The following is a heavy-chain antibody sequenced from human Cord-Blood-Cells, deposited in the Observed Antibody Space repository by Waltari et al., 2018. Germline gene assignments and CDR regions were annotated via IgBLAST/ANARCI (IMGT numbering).Heavy chain of an antibody. Sequence: QAQLVQSGAEVKKPGASVKVSCKASGYTFTSYAMHWVRQAPGQNLEWMGWINAGNGNTKYAPKFQDRVTITRDTSASTAYMGLSSLRSEDTAVYDCARGGNGGNSNWYFDLWGRGTLVTVSS. CDR1: GYTFTSYA. CDR2: INAGNGNT. V-gene: IGHV1-3*01. D-gene: IGHD2-21*02. J-gene: IGHJ2*01. CDR3: ARGGNGGNSNWYFDL.